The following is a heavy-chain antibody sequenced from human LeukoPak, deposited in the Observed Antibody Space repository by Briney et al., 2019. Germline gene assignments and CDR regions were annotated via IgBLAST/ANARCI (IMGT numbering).Heavy chain of an antibody. CDR2: LYTSGST. CDR1: GSSISSYY. D-gene: IGHD3-22*01. V-gene: IGHV4-4*07. Sequence: SETLSLTCTVSGSSISSYYWSWIRQPAGKGLEWIGRLYTSGSTNYNPSLKSRVTMSVDTSKNQFSLKLTSMTAADTAVYYCARGGSSGYYYGWGQGTLVTVSS. CDR3: ARGGSSGYYYG. J-gene: IGHJ4*02.